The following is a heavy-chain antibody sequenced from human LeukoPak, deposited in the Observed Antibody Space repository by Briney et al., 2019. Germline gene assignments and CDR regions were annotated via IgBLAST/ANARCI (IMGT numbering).Heavy chain of an antibody. J-gene: IGHJ4*02. D-gene: IGHD3-10*01. CDR1: EFTFSSYW. Sequence: GGSLRLSCAASEFTFSSYWMSWVRQAPGKGLEWVANIKQDGSEKYYVDSVKGRFTISRDNAKNSLYLQMNSLRVEDTAVYYCARDRSYGSGSLDIDYWGQGTLVTVSS. CDR2: IKQDGSEK. CDR3: ARDRSYGSGSLDIDY. V-gene: IGHV3-7*01.